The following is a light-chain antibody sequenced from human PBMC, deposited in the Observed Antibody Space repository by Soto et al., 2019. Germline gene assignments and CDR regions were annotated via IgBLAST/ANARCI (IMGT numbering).Light chain of an antibody. CDR3: CSYAGSSWV. J-gene: IGLJ3*02. Sequence: QSALTQPASVSGSPGQSITISCTGTSSDVGSYNLVSWYQHHPGKAPKLMIYEVSKRPSGVFNRFYGSKSGNTASLTISGLLAEDEADYYCCSYAGSSWVFGGGTKLTV. CDR2: EVS. CDR1: SSDVGSYNL. V-gene: IGLV2-23*02.